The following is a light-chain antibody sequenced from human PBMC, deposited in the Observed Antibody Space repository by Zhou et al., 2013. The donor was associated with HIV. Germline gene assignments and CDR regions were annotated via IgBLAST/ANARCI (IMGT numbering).Light chain of an antibody. Sequence: DIQMTQSPSSLSASVGDRVTIACRASRGISDFLAWYQQKPGNIPSLLIYATSTLHSGVSSRFSGSGSGTDFTLTISDLQPEDVGTYYCQNYRDGARTFGPGTKVEI. V-gene: IGKV1-27*01. CDR2: ATS. CDR3: QNYRDGART. CDR1: RGISDF. J-gene: IGKJ1*01.